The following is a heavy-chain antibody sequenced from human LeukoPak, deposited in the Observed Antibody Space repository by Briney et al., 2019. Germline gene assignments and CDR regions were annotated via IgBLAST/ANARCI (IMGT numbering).Heavy chain of an antibody. CDR2: INPSGGST. V-gene: IGHV1-46*01. CDR3: ARVGFLAAAGHDFDY. CDR1: GYTFTSYY. Sequence: ASVKVSCKASGYTFTSYYMHWVRQAPGQGLEWMGIINPSGGSTSYAQKFQGRVTMTRDMSTSTVYMELSSLRSEDTAVYYCARVGFLAAAGHDFDYWGQGTLVTVSS. J-gene: IGHJ4*02. D-gene: IGHD6-13*01.